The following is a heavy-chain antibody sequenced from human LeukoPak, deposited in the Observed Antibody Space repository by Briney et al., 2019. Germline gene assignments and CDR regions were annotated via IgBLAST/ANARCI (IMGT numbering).Heavy chain of an antibody. Sequence: PGGSLRLSCAASGFTFSNAWMSWVRQAPGKGLEWVGRIKSKTDGGTTDYAAPVKGRFTISRDDSKNTLYLQMNSLKTEDTAVYYCTTEAYSSSSGGFDYWGQGTLVTVSS. CDR1: GFTFSNAW. CDR2: IKSKTDGGTT. J-gene: IGHJ4*02. V-gene: IGHV3-15*01. D-gene: IGHD6-6*01. CDR3: TTEAYSSSSGGFDY.